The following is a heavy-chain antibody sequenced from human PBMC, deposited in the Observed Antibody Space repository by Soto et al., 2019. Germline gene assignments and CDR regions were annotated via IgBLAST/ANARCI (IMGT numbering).Heavy chain of an antibody. V-gene: IGHV3-23*01. CDR1: GFTLSRHA. CDR3: ANDYGDYDYFDY. D-gene: IGHD4-17*01. CDR2: ISGSGGST. Sequence: PGGALRLPFAGSGFTLSRHALNWVRQAPGKGLGWVSAISGSGGSTYYADSVKGRFTISRDNSKNTLYLQMNSLRAEDTAVYYCANDYGDYDYFDYWGQGTLVTVSS. J-gene: IGHJ4*02.